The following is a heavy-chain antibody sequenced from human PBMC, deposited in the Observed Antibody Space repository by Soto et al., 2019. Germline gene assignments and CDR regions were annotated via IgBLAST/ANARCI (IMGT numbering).Heavy chain of an antibody. J-gene: IGHJ4*02. CDR3: ARDEALIYGDPYYFDY. Sequence: GGSLRLSCAASGFTFSSYGMHWVRQAPGKGLEWVAVIWYDGSNKYYADSVKGRFTISRDNSKNTLYLQMNSLRAEDTAVYYCARDEALIYGDPYYFDYWGQGTLVTVSS. CDR2: IWYDGSNK. CDR1: GFTFSSYG. V-gene: IGHV3-33*01. D-gene: IGHD4-17*01.